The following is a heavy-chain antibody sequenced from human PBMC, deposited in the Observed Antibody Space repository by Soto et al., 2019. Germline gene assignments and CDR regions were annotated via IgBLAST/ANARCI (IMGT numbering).Heavy chain of an antibody. J-gene: IGHJ6*02. Sequence: QVQLVESGGGVVQPGRSLRLSCAASGFTFSSYAMHWVRQAPGKGLEWVAVISYDGSNKYYEDSVKGRFTISRDNSKNTLYLQMNSLRAEDTAVYYCARSRHYYYYYGMDVWGQGTTVTVSS. CDR3: ARSRHYYYYYGMDV. CDR2: ISYDGSNK. CDR1: GFTFSSYA. V-gene: IGHV3-30-3*01.